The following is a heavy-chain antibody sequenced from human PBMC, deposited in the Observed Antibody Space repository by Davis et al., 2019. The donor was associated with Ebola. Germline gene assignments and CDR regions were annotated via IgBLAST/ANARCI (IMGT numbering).Heavy chain of an antibody. CDR1: GDSVSSNSAA. Sequence: SETLSLTCAISGDSVSSNSAAWNWIRQSPSRGLEWLGRTYYRSKWYNDYAVSVKSRITINPDTSKNQFSLQLNSVTPEDTAVYYCAREEYQLPLGYYYYYMDVWGKGTTVTVAS. CDR2: TYYRSKWYN. V-gene: IGHV6-1*01. CDR3: AREEYQLPLGYYYYYMDV. D-gene: IGHD2-2*01. J-gene: IGHJ6*03.